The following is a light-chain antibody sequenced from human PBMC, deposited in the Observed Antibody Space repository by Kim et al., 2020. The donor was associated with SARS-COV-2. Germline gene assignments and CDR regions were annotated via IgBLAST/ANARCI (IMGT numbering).Light chain of an antibody. CDR2: DNN. J-gene: IGLJ2*01. CDR1: RSTIGNNY. Sequence: GQKVPYSCSGTRSTIGNNYVAWYQQLPGTAPKLLIYDNNKRPSGIRDRFSGSKSGTSASLGITGLQTGDEADYYCGTWDSSLTEVVFGGGTQLTVL. V-gene: IGLV1-51*01. CDR3: GTWDSSLTEVV.